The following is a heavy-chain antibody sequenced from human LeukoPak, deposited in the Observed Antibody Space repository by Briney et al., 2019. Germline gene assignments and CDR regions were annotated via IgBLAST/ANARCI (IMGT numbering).Heavy chain of an antibody. CDR1: GGILRGYY. CDR3: ATDYSNHNWFDP. CDR2: INHSGST. J-gene: IGHJ5*02. Sequence: SETLSHTCAVCGGILRGYYWSWMRPPGGKGLEWIGEINHSGSTNYNPSLKSRVTISVDTSKNQFSLKLSSVTAADTAVYYCATDYSNHNWFDPWGQGTLVTVSS. D-gene: IGHD4-11*01. V-gene: IGHV4-34*08.